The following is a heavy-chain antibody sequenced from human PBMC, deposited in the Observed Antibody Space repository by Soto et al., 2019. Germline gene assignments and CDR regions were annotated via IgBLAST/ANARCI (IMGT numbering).Heavy chain of an antibody. CDR1: GGSVSSGSYF. J-gene: IGHJ6*02. Sequence: QVQLQESGPGLVKPSETLSLTCTVSGGSVSSGSYFWNWIRQPPGNGLEWIGYIYYSGSTNYNPSLKSRVTISVATSKKQFSLKLSSVTAADTAVYYCARDYSSSSNYYHYYGMDVWGQGTTVTVSS. D-gene: IGHD6-6*01. CDR3: ARDYSSSSNYYHYYGMDV. CDR2: IYYSGST. V-gene: IGHV4-61*01.